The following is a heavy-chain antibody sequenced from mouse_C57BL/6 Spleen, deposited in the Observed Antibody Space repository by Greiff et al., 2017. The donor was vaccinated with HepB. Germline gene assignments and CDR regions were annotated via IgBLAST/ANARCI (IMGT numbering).Heavy chain of an antibody. CDR1: GYTFTDYY. D-gene: IGHD2-2*01. CDR3: ARRETMVTYWYFDV. J-gene: IGHJ1*03. Sequence: VQLQQSGPELVKPGASVKISCKASGYTFTDYYMNWVKQSHGKSLEWIGDINPNNGGTSYNQKFKGKATLTVDKSSSTAYMELRSLTSEDSAVYYCARRETMVTYWYFDVWGTGTTVTVSS. V-gene: IGHV1-26*01. CDR2: INPNNGGT.